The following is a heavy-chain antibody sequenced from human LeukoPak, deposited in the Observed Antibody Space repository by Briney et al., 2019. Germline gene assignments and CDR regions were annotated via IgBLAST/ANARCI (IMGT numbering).Heavy chain of an antibody. V-gene: IGHV1-2*02. CDR1: GYTFTGYY. J-gene: IGHJ4*02. CDR2: INPNSGGT. Sequence: ASVKVSCKASGYTFTGYYMHWVRQAPGQGLEWMGWINPNSGGTNYAQKFQGRVTMTRDTSINTAYMELSRLRSDDTAVYYCAREGVDWNPSVYYFDYWGQGTLVTVSS. D-gene: IGHD1-1*01. CDR3: AREGVDWNPSVYYFDY.